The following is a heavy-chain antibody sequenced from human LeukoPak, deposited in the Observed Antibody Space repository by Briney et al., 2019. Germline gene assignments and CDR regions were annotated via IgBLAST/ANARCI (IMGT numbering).Heavy chain of an antibody. CDR3: ARETSQKGAHYMDV. J-gene: IGHJ6*03. CDR2: IFHSGST. CDR1: GGSISSSSYY. V-gene: IGHV4-39*07. D-gene: IGHD3-16*01. Sequence: SETLSLTCTVSGGSISSSSYYWGWIRQPPGKGLEWIGSIFHSGSTYYNPSLKSRVTISVDTSKNQFSLKLSSVTAADTAVYYCARETSQKGAHYMDVWGKGTTVTISS.